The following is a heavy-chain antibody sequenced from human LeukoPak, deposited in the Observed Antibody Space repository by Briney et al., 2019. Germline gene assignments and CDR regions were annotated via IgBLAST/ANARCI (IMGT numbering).Heavy chain of an antibody. CDR1: GGTFSSYA. J-gene: IGHJ3*02. Sequence: ASVKVSCKASGGTFSSYAISWVRQAPGQGLDWMGGIIPIFGTANYAQKFQGRVTITTDESTSTAYMELSSLRSEVTAVYHCASGPVEWLGAFDIWGQGTMVTVSS. CDR2: IIPIFGTA. D-gene: IGHD3-3*01. V-gene: IGHV1-69*05. CDR3: ASGPVEWLGAFDI.